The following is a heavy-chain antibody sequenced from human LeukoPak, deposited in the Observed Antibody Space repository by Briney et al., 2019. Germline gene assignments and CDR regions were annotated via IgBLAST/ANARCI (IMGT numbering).Heavy chain of an antibody. D-gene: IGHD2-2*01. CDR1: GYSINNGFY. CDR2: IYYSGST. J-gene: IGHJ4*02. Sequence: SETLSLTCTVSGYSINNGFYWGWIRQPPGKGLEWIGSIYYSGSTYYNPSLKSRVTISVDTSKNQFSLKLSSVTAADTAVYYCARWDKVGYCSSTSCYSKRGYFDYWGQGTLVTVSS. V-gene: IGHV4-38-2*02. CDR3: ARWDKVGYCSSTSCYSKRGYFDY.